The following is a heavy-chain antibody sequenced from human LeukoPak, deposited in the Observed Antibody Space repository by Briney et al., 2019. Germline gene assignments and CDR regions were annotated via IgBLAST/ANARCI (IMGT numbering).Heavy chain of an antibody. J-gene: IGHJ3*02. CDR1: GFIFSSYW. CDR3: AGEGWGPGVGERLASGFDI. V-gene: IGHV3-7*01. D-gene: IGHD1-26*01. CDR2: IKYDGSAK. Sequence: GGSLRLSCAASGFIFSSYWMNWVRQAPGKGLEWVANIKYDGSAKQYVDTVKGRFTISRDNAKNLLYLQMNSLSVEDTAVFYCAGEGWGPGVGERLASGFDIWGQGTMVTVSS.